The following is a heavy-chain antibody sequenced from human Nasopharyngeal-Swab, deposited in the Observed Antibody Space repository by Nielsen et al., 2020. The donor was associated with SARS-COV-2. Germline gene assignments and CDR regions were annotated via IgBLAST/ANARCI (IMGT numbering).Heavy chain of an antibody. V-gene: IGHV3-30*03. CDR2: IAHDASNE. CDR3: ARGPDYYDSSGHPFDY. CDR1: GFTFSSFG. Sequence: GGSLRLSCAASGFTFSSFGMHWVRQAPGKGLEWVAFIAHDASNEYYGDSVKGRFSISRDSSKNTLYLQMDSLRGEDTAVYYCARGPDYYDSSGHPFDYWGQGTLVTVSS. J-gene: IGHJ4*02. D-gene: IGHD3-22*01.